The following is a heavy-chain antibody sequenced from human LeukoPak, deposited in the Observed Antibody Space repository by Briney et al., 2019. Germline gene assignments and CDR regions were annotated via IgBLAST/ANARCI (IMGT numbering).Heavy chain of an antibody. CDR3: ARVYDSSGHYPIDY. Sequence: ASVKVFCKASGYTFTSYGISWVRQAPGQGLEWMGWISAYNGNTNYAQKLQGRVTMTTDTSTSTAYMELRSLRSEDTAVYYCARVYDSSGHYPIDYWGQGTLVTVSS. V-gene: IGHV1-18*01. CDR2: ISAYNGNT. J-gene: IGHJ4*02. CDR1: GYTFTSYG. D-gene: IGHD3-22*01.